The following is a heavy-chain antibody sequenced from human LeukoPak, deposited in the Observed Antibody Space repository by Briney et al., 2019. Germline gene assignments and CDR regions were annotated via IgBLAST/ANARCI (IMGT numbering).Heavy chain of an antibody. CDR3: EKQREYSGSYYYYAMDV. V-gene: IGHV3-23*01. CDR2: ISDSGSGT. CDR1: GFTFSNYV. J-gene: IGHJ6*02. Sequence: GGSLRLSCAASGFTFSNYVMSWVRQAPGKGLEWVSTISDSGSGTYYADSVKGRFTISRDNSKNTLYLQMNSLRAEHPAIYYCEKQREYSGSYYYYAMDVWGQGTTVAASS. D-gene: IGHD5-12*01.